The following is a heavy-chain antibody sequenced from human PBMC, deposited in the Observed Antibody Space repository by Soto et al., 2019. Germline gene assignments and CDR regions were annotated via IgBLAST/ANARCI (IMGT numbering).Heavy chain of an antibody. D-gene: IGHD2-2*01. V-gene: IGHV3-9*01. CDR3: AKVGYAYGFSATDV. CDR2: ITWNSDMI. J-gene: IGHJ6*04. CDR1: GFTFGEYA. Sequence: GGSLRLSCAASGFTFGEYAMHWVRRPPGKGLEWVASITWNSDMIGYADSVKGRFTISRDNGENSLYLQMSSLRREDTALYYCAKVGYAYGFSATDVRGIGTTVTVSS.